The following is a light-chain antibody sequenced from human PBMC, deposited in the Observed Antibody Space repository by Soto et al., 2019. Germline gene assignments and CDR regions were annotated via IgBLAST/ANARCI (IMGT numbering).Light chain of an antibody. J-gene: IGKJ4*01. CDR2: GAS. CDR3: HQYGSSPLT. V-gene: IGKV3-20*01. CDR1: QSVSSSY. Sequence: EIVLTQSPGTLSLSPGERATLSCRASQSVSSSYLAWYQQKPGQAPSLLIYGASSRATGIPDRFSGSGSGTDFTLTISRLEPEDFAVYYCHQYGSSPLTFDGGSKVEIK.